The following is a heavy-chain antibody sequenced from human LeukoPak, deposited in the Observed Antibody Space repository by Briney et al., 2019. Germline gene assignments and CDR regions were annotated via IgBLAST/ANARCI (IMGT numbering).Heavy chain of an antibody. CDR3: ARSPVVIDFNWFDP. D-gene: IGHD3-22*01. J-gene: IGHJ5*02. Sequence: SVKVSCKASGGTFSSYAISWVRQAPGQGLEWMGRIIPISGIANYAQKFQGRVTITADKSTSTAYMELSSLRSEDTAVYYCARSPVVIDFNWFDPWGQGTLVTVSS. V-gene: IGHV1-69*04. CDR2: IIPISGIA. CDR1: GGTFSSYA.